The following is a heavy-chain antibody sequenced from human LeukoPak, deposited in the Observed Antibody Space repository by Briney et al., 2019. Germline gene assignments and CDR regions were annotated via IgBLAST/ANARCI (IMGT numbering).Heavy chain of an antibody. Sequence: GGSLRLSCAASGFTFSSYWMHWVRQAPGKGLVWVSRINSDGSSTSYADSVKGRFTVSRDNAKNTLYLQMNSLRAEDTAVYYRARATGSYYSLGYWGQGTLVTVSS. D-gene: IGHD1-26*01. J-gene: IGHJ4*02. CDR2: INSDGSST. V-gene: IGHV3-74*01. CDR1: GFTFSSYW. CDR3: ARATGSYYSLGY.